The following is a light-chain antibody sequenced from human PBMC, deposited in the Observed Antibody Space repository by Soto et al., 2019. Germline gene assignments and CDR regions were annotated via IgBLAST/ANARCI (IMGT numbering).Light chain of an antibody. J-gene: IGKJ4*01. CDR1: QSISSA. CDR2: EAS. V-gene: IGKV1D-13*01. Sequence: IQMTQSPSSLSASVGDRVTITCRASQSISSALAWWQMKPGRAPKLLIYEASILESGVPSRFSGSGSGTDFTLTISSLQPEDFATYYCQQFNNYPLTFGGGTKVDIK. CDR3: QQFNNYPLT.